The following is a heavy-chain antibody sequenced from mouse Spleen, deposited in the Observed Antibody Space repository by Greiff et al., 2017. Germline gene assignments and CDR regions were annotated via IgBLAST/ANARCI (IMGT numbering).Heavy chain of an antibody. Sequence: QVQLQQPGAELVKPGASVKMSCKASGYTFTSYWITWVKQRPGQGLEWIGDIYPGSGSTNYNEKFKSKATLTVDTSSNTAYLQLSSLTSEDTAVYYCARGGSSYYWYFDVWGAGTTVTVSS. CDR3: ARGGSSYYWYFDV. V-gene: IGHV1-55*01. CDR1: GYTFTSYW. CDR2: IYPGSGST. D-gene: IGHD1-1*01. J-gene: IGHJ1*01.